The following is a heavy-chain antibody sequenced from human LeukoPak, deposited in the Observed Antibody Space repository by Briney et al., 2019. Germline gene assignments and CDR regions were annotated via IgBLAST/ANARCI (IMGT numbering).Heavy chain of an antibody. CDR1: GGPIIASY. D-gene: IGHD3-22*01. CDR3: ARVRFYNITAYSTSYSLDY. V-gene: IGHV4-59*01. CDR2: THYSGTG. J-gene: IGHJ4*02. Sequence: PSETLSLTCAVSGGPIIASYWSWIRQPPGKGLEWIGYTHYSGTGNYNPSLKSRVTISIDTSKNRFSLRLTSFTAADTAVYYCARVRFYNITAYSTSYSLDYWGQGALATASS.